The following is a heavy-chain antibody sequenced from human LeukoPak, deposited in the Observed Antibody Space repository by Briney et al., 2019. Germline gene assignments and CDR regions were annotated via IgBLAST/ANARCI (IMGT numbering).Heavy chain of an antibody. CDR1: GYTFTSYD. Sequence: ASVKVSCKASGYTFTSYDINWVRQATGQGLEWMGWMNPNSGNTGYAQKFQGRVTMTRNTSISTAYMELNSLRSEDTAVYYCARGRSPYYYDSSGSYFDYWGQGTLVTVSS. D-gene: IGHD3-22*01. J-gene: IGHJ4*02. V-gene: IGHV1-8*01. CDR3: ARGRSPYYYDSSGSYFDY. CDR2: MNPNSGNT.